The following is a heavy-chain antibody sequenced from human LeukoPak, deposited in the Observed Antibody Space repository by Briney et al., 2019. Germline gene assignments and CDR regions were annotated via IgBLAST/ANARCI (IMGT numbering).Heavy chain of an antibody. J-gene: IGHJ4*02. V-gene: IGHV4-31*03. CDR3: ARGLRHHYFDY. CDR1: GGPESSRRDY. D-gene: IGHD4-17*01. CDR2: IYYSGSS. Sequence: SQTETLLCTVSGGPESSRRDYWSWIRQHPGKGLEWIGYIYYSGSSYYNPSLHHSHSISVDTSKTQFSLNLSSVTAADTALYYCARGLRHHYFDYWGPGNPGPVSS.